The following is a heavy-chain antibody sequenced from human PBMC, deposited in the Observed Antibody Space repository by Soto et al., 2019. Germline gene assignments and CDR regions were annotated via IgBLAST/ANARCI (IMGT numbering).Heavy chain of an antibody. Sequence: QITLKESGPTLVKPTQTLTLTCTFSGFSLSTGGLGVGWIRQPPGAALEWLALIYWDDDKRYSPSLRSRLTIIKDTSKNQVVLIMTNMDPVDTATYYCVHSRCGGDCLRSYSSHYYYGMDVWGQGTTVTVSS. J-gene: IGHJ6*02. D-gene: IGHD2-21*02. V-gene: IGHV2-5*02. CDR1: GFSLSTGGLG. CDR2: IYWDDDK. CDR3: VHSRCGGDCLRSYSSHYYYGMDV.